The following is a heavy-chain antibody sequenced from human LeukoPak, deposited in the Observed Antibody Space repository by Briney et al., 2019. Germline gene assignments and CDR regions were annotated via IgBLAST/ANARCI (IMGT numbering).Heavy chain of an antibody. J-gene: IGHJ4*02. D-gene: IGHD1-26*01. CDR3: AEEVGNTYPTFDY. CDR2: IYRGGDT. V-gene: IGHV3-53*01. CDR1: GFSVSDYY. Sequence: GGSLRLSCAASGFSVSDYYMSWVRQAPGKGLEWVSVIYRGGDTYYADSVKGRFTISRDDSKNTVYLQMNSLRAEDTAIYYCAEEVGNTYPTFDYWGQGTLVTVSS.